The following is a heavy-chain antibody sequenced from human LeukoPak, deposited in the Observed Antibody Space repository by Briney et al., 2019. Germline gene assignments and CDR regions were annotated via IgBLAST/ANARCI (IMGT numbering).Heavy chain of an antibody. D-gene: IGHD2-2*01. V-gene: IGHV1-2*02. J-gene: IGHJ4*02. CDR3: ARVRDNACDY. CDR1: GYMVSDYY. Sequence: VASVMVSCKTSGYMVSDYYMNWVRPAPGQGLEWMGWLRGDTGDTDSPQKFKGRVTMTRDTATNTAYMQLSRLTYDDTAMYFCARVRDNACDYWGQGTLVTVSS. CDR2: LRGDTGDT.